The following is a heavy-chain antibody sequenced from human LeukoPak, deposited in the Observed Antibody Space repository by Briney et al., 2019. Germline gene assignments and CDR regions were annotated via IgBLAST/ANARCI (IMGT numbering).Heavy chain of an antibody. J-gene: IGHJ4*02. CDR2: LTGDGNT. CDR3: AKVKWKLIGYFDY. D-gene: IGHD1-20*01. Sequence: GGSLRLSCAASGITFSSYAMSWVRQAPGKGLEWVSVLTGDGNTYYAGSVKGRFTNSRDDSKNTLFLQMNGLRAEDTAVYFCAKVKWKLIGYFDYWGQGTLVTVSS. CDR1: GITFSSYA. V-gene: IGHV3-23*01.